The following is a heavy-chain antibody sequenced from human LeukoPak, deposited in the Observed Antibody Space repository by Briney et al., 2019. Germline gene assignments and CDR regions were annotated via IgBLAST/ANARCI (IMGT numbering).Heavy chain of an antibody. CDR2: IIPIFGTA. J-gene: IGHJ2*01. D-gene: IGHD3-10*01. Sequence: ASVKVSCKASGGTFSSYAISWVRQAPGQGLEWMGGIIPIFGTANYAQKFQGRVTITADESTSTAYMELSSLRSEDTAMYYCARDYYGSGSYSNFDLWGRGTLVTVSS. V-gene: IGHV1-69*01. CDR1: GGTFSSYA. CDR3: ARDYYGSGSYSNFDL.